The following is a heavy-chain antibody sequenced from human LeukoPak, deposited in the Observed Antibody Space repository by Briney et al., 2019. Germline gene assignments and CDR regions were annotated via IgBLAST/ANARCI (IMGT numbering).Heavy chain of an antibody. CDR2: ISGSGAST. D-gene: IGHD4-11*01. V-gene: IGHV3-23*01. J-gene: IGHJ4*02. CDR1: GFTFSTNA. Sequence: GGSLRLSCLTSGFTFSTNAMSWVRQAPGKGLEWISGISGSGASTYYADSVKGRFTISRDNSKNTLYLQMNSLRAEDTAVYYCARDTGEDYFDYWGQGTLVTVSS. CDR3: ARDTGEDYFDY.